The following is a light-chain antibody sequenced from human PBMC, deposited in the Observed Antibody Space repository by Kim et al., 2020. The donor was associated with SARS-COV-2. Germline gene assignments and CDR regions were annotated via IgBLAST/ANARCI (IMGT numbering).Light chain of an antibody. CDR2: DAA. J-gene: IGKJ4*01. CDR1: QSVSSNY. CDR3: HQYGSSPLT. V-gene: IGKV3-20*01. Sequence: SPGERATLSGRASQSVSSNYLAWYQQKPGQAPRILIFDAASRATGIPDRFSGGGSGTVFTLTISRLEPEDFAVYYCHQYGSSPLTFGGGTKVDIK.